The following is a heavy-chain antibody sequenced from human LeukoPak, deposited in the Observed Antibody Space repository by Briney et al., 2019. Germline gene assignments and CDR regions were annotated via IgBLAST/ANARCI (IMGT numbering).Heavy chain of an antibody. D-gene: IGHD6-19*01. V-gene: IGHV3-48*01. CDR2: IGTSGNTI. Sequence: GGSLRLSCAASGFTFSGYIMNWVRQAPGKGLEWVSFIGTSGNTIYYADSVKGRFTVSRDNAKDSLYLQMNSLRAEDTAVYYCARDQWLDYWGRGTLVTVSS. CDR3: ARDQWLDY. J-gene: IGHJ4*02. CDR1: GFTFSGYI.